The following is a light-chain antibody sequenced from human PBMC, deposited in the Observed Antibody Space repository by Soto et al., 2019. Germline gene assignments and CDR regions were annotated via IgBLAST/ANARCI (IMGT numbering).Light chain of an antibody. V-gene: IGKV3-20*01. CDR3: QQYGSSPLT. J-gene: IGKJ4*01. Sequence: EIVFTKSPGTLSLSQGERATLSCRASQSVSSSYLAWYQQKPGQAPRLLIYGASSRATGIPDRFSGSGSGTDFTLTISRLEPEDVAVYYCQQYGSSPLTFGGGTKVDIK. CDR2: GAS. CDR1: QSVSSSY.